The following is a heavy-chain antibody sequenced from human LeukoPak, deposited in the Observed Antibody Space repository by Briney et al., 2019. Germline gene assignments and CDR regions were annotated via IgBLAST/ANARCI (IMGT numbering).Heavy chain of an antibody. CDR2: IRYDGSDK. V-gene: IGHV3-30*02. D-gene: IGHD2-2*01. CDR3: AKEPDSHCSSVSCFMNY. Sequence: PGGSLRLSCAASGFTFSSSGMHWVRQAPGKGLEWVTFIRYDGSDKYYADSVKGRFTISRDNSKNTLYLQMNSLRAEDTAVYCCAKEPDSHCSSVSCFMNYWGQGTLVTVSS. J-gene: IGHJ4*02. CDR1: GFTFSSSG.